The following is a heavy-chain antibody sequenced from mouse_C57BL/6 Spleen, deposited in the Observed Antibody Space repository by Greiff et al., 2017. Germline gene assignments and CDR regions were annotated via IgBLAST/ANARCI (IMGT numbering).Heavy chain of an antibody. D-gene: IGHD2-3*01. J-gene: IGHJ3*01. CDR2: ISSGGSYT. V-gene: IGHV5-6*01. Sequence: EVKLMESGGDLVKPGGSLKLSCAASGFTFSSYGMSWVRQTPDKRLEWVATISSGGSYTYYPDSVKGRFTISRDNAKNTLYLQMSSLKSEDTAMYYCARQRVYDGYPAWFAYWGQGTLVTVSA. CDR1: GFTFSSYG. CDR3: ARQRVYDGYPAWFAY.